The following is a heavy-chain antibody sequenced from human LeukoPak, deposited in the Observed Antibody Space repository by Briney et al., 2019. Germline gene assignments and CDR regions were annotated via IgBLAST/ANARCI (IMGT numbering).Heavy chain of an antibody. Sequence: PGGSRRLASAASASTFSAHSMDWVSHAPGKGLEWVGRSKSRASSYSTKYAASVKGRFTISRDDSKNSLYLQMNSLKTEDTAVYYCARVYPYTGSYCHDYWGQGTLVTVSS. J-gene: IGHJ4*02. CDR3: ARVYPYTGSYCHDY. D-gene: IGHD1-26*01. CDR2: SKSRASSYST. CDR1: ASTFSAHS. V-gene: IGHV3-72*01.